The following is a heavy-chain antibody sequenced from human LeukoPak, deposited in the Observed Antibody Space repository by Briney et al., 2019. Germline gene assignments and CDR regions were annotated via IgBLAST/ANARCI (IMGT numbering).Heavy chain of an antibody. CDR2: IYYSGST. V-gene: IGHV4-39*07. D-gene: IGHD2-21*02. J-gene: IGHJ4*02. CDR3: ARDSDPYCGGDCRPFDY. Sequence: SETLSLTCTVSGGSISSSSYYWGWIRQPPGKGLAWIGSIYYSGSTCYNPSLKSRVTISVDTSKNQFSLKVNSVTAADTALYYCARDSDPYCGGDCRPFDYWGQGTLVTVSS. CDR1: GGSISSSSYY.